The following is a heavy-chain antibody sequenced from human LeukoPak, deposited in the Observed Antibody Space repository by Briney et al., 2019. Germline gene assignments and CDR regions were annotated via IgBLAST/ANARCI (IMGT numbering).Heavy chain of an antibody. CDR3: AREPMITFGARRYFDY. Sequence: ASVKVSCKASGYTFTGYYMHWVRQAPGQGLEWMGWINPNSGSTNYAQKFQGRVTMTRDTSISTAYMELSRLRSDDTAVYYCAREPMITFGARRYFDYWGQGTLVTVSS. CDR2: INPNSGST. CDR1: GYTFTGYY. J-gene: IGHJ4*02. D-gene: IGHD3-16*01. V-gene: IGHV1-2*02.